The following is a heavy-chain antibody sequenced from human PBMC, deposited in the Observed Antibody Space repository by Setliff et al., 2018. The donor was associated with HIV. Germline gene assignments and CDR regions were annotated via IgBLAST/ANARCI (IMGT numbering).Heavy chain of an antibody. CDR1: GFSISTGHY. CDR2: VYHSGST. Sequence: PSETLSLTCTVSGFSISTGHYWGWVRQSPGKGLEWIGSVYHSGSTYYAASLKSRVTISVDTSKNQFSLKLTSVTAADTAVYYCARVAAGTYGKGDWFDPWGQGTQVTVS. CDR3: ARVAAGTYGKGDWFDP. D-gene: IGHD3-10*01. V-gene: IGHV4-38-2*02. J-gene: IGHJ5*02.